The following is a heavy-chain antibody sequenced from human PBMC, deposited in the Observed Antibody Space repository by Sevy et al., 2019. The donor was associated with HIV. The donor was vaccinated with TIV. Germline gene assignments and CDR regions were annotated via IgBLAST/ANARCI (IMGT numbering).Heavy chain of an antibody. D-gene: IGHD3-22*01. CDR3: AREGGPYYYDSSGYEYYFDY. CDR2: ISAYNGNT. CDR1: GYTFTSYG. Sequence: ASVKVSCKASGYTFTSYGISWVRQAPGQGLEWMGWISAYNGNTNYAQKLQGRVTMTTDTSTRTAYMELRSLRSDDTAVYYCAREGGPYYYDSSGYEYYFDYWGQGTLVTVSS. J-gene: IGHJ4*02. V-gene: IGHV1-18*01.